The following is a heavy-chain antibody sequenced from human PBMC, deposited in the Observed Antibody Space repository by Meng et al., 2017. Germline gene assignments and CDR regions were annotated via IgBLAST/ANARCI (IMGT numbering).Heavy chain of an antibody. CDR1: GYTFTGYY. CDR3: ARDYREYCSGGSCYYFDY. D-gene: IGHD2-15*01. Sequence: QGQLVQSGADVEKPGPSVKVSCKASGYTFTGYYMHWVRQAPGQGLEWMGRINPNSGGTNYAQKFQGRVTMTRDTSISTAYMELSRLRSDDTAVYYCARDYREYCSGGSCYYFDYWGQGTLVTVSS. J-gene: IGHJ4*02. V-gene: IGHV1-2*06. CDR2: INPNSGGT.